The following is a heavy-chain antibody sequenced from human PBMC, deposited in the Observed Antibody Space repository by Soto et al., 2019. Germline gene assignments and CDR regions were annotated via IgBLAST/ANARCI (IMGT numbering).Heavy chain of an antibody. D-gene: IGHD5-18*01. CDR3: ARGAMANFDY. J-gene: IGHJ4*02. V-gene: IGHV1-69*13. CDR1: GGTFGSQG. Sequence: VASVKVSCKASGGTFGSQGIAWVRQAPGQGLEWMGGFIAMLGTPTYAKKVQGRATISADESLTSSYLELRSLRSEDTGVYFCARGAMANFDYWGQGTVVTVPS. CDR2: FIAMLGTP.